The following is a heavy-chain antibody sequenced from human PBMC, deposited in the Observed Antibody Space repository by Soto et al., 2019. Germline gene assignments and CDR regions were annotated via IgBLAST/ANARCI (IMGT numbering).Heavy chain of an antibody. V-gene: IGHV1-24*01. CDR2: FDPEDGET. D-gene: IGHD1-1*01. CDR1: GYTLSELS. Sequence: ASVKVSCKVSGYTLSELSMHWVRQAPGKGLEWMGGFDPEDGETIYARKFRGRVTMTEDTSTDTAYMDLSSLRSDDTAVYYCATDRVKDWNDVFDIWGKGTMVTVSS. J-gene: IGHJ3*02. CDR3: ATDRVKDWNDVFDI.